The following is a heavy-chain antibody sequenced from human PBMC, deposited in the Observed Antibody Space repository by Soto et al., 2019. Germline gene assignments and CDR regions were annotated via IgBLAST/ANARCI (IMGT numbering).Heavy chain of an antibody. Sequence: LRLSCAASGFTFSSYSMNWVRQAPGKGLEWVSSISSSSSYIYYADSVKGRFTISRDNAKNSLYLQMNSLRAEDTAVYYCARGLTVTTAGAFDIWGKGTMVTVSS. CDR3: ARGLTVTTAGAFDI. CDR1: GFTFSSYS. D-gene: IGHD4-17*01. CDR2: ISSSSSYI. J-gene: IGHJ3*02. V-gene: IGHV3-21*01.